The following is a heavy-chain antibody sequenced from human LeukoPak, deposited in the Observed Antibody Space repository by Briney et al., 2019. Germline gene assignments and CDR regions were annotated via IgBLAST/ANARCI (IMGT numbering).Heavy chain of an antibody. V-gene: IGHV3-30-3*01. Sequence: PGRSLRLSCAAPGFTFSSYAMHWVRQAPGKGLEWVAVISYDGSNKYYADSVKGRFTISRDNSKNTLYLQMNSLRAEDTAVYYCARVYGDDYWGQGTLVTVSS. D-gene: IGHD2-21*02. CDR3: ARVYGDDY. J-gene: IGHJ4*02. CDR2: ISYDGSNK. CDR1: GFTFSSYA.